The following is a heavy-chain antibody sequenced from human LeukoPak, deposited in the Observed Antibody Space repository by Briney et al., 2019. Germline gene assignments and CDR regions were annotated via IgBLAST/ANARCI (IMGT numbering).Heavy chain of an antibody. CDR2: IYYSGST. CDR3: ARRSVLRAFDI. D-gene: IGHD3-3*01. V-gene: IGHV4-39*01. J-gene: IGHJ3*02. CDR1: GGSISSSNYY. Sequence: SETLSLTCTVSGGSISSSNYYWGWIRQPPGKGLEWIGSIYYSGSTYYNPSLKSRVTISVDTSKNQFSLKLSSVTAADTAVYYCARRSVLRAFDIWGQGTMVTVSS.